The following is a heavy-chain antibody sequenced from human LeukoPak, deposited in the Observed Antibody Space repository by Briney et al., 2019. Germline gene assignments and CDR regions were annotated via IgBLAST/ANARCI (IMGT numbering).Heavy chain of an antibody. Sequence: GASVKVSCKASGGTFSSYAISWVRQAPGQGLEWMGWISAYNGNTNYAQKLQGRVTMTTDTSTSTAYMELRSLRSDDTAVYYCARVTAESVTIFGVGETYYFDYWGQGTLVTVSS. CDR2: ISAYNGNT. J-gene: IGHJ4*02. D-gene: IGHD3-3*01. V-gene: IGHV1-18*01. CDR3: ARVTAESVTIFGVGETYYFDY. CDR1: GGTFSSYA.